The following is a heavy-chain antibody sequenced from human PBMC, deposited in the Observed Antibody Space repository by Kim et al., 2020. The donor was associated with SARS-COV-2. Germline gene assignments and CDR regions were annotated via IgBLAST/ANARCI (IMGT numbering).Heavy chain of an antibody. CDR1: GFTFSSYA. V-gene: IGHV3-30-3*01. Sequence: GGSLRLSCAASGFTFSSYAMHWVRQAPGKGLEWVAVISYDGSNKYYADSVKGRFTISRDNSKNTLYLQMNSLRAEDTAVYYCARDSPLAPYVGNPLEFDPWGQGTLVTVSS. J-gene: IGHJ5*02. CDR2: ISYDGSNK. D-gene: IGHD3-16*01. CDR3: ARDSPLAPYVGNPLEFDP.